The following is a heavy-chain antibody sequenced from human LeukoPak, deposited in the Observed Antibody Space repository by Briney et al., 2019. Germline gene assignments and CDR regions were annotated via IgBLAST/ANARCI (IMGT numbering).Heavy chain of an antibody. Sequence: SVKVSCKASGGTSSSYAISWVRQAPGQGLEWMGRIIPIVDITNYAQKFQGRVTITADKSTGTAYMELSSLKSDDTAVYYCAREGGPYRPLDYSGQGTLVTVAS. J-gene: IGHJ4*02. CDR2: IIPIVDIT. CDR1: GGTSSSYA. CDR3: AREGGPYRPLDY. V-gene: IGHV1-69*04.